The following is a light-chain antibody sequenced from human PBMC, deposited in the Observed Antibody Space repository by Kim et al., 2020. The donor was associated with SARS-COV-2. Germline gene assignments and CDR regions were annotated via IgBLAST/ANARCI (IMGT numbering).Light chain of an antibody. Sequence: GSVGDKVTTPCLASQGISNYCGWYQQRLEKLPNLLTYAASTLQSGVPSRLSGSGSGTEFTLTKRRLQPEEVATYYCQKYNSALWTCGQGSKV. CDR3: QKYNSALWT. J-gene: IGKJ1*01. V-gene: IGKV1-27*01. CDR1: QGISNY. CDR2: AAS.